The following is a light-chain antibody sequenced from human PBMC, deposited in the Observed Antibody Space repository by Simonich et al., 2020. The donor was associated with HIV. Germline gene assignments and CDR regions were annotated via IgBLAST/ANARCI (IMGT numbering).Light chain of an antibody. Sequence: DIQMTQSPSTLSASVGDRVTITCRASQSISSWLAWFQQKPGKAPKLLIYKASTLETGVPSMFSGSGSGTEFTLTISSLQPDDFATYYCQQYNVYHSFGQGTKLEIK. CDR2: KAS. V-gene: IGKV1-5*03. CDR1: QSISSW. CDR3: QQYNVYHS. J-gene: IGKJ2*01.